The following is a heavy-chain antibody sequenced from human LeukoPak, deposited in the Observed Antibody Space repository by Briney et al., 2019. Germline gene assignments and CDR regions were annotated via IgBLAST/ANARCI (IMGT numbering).Heavy chain of an antibody. CDR1: GFTFSSYG. J-gene: IGHJ4*02. Sequence: GGSLRLSCAASGFTFSSYGMHWVRQAPGKGLEWVAVIWYDGSNKYYADSVKGRFTISRDNSKNTLYLQMNSLRAEDTAVYYCAKVKGQSSSWYVPLDYWGQGTLVSVSS. V-gene: IGHV3-33*06. CDR2: IWYDGSNK. CDR3: AKVKGQSSSWYVPLDY. D-gene: IGHD6-13*01.